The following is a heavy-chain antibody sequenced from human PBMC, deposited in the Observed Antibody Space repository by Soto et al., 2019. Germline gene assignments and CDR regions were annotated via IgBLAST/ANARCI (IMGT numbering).Heavy chain of an antibody. D-gene: IGHD6-19*01. V-gene: IGHV3-30*18. Sequence: PGGSLRLSCAASGFTFSSYGMHWVRQAPGKGLEWVAVISYDGSNKYYADSVKGRFTISRDNSKNTLYLQMNSLRAEDTAVYYCAKDFVGYSSGWYHWDYWGQGTLVTVSS. CDR1: GFTFSSYG. J-gene: IGHJ4*02. CDR2: ISYDGSNK. CDR3: AKDFVGYSSGWYHWDY.